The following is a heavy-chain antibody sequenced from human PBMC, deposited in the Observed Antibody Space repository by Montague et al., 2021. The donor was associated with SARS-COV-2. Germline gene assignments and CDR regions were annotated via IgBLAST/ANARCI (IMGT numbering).Heavy chain of an antibody. J-gene: IGHJ5*02. CDR2: IFYSGST. D-gene: IGHD3-16*01. Sequence: SETLSLTWTVSGGSISSSSYYWGWIRQPPGKGLEWIGNIFYSGSTFYNPSLKSRVTISVDTSKNQFSLKLSSVTAADTAVYYCARDGGTVITSLGVGYLRGGLNWFDPWGQGTLVTVSS. V-gene: IGHV4-39*07. CDR1: GGSISSSSYY. CDR3: ARDGGTVITSLGVGYLRGGLNWFDP.